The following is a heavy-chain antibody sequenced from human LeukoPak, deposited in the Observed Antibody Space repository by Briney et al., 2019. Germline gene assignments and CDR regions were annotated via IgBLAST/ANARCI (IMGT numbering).Heavy chain of an antibody. J-gene: IGHJ6*02. D-gene: IGHD2-15*01. CDR1: GYTLTELS. CDR2: FDPEDGET. V-gene: IGHV1-24*01. CDR3: ASPTGYCSGGSRYLSHYYGMDV. Sequence: ASVKVSCKVSGYTLTELSMHWVRQAPGKGLEWMGGFDPEDGETICAQKFQGRVTMTEDTSTDTAYMELSSPRSEDTAVYYCASPTGYCSGGSRYLSHYYGMDVWGQGTTVTVSS.